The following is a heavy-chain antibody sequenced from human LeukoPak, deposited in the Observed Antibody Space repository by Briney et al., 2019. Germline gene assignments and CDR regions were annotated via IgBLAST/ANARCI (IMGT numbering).Heavy chain of an antibody. D-gene: IGHD3-22*01. CDR2: ISSSGSTI. CDR3: ARVSAYDSSGYCFDY. J-gene: IGHJ4*02. CDR1: GFTFSSYE. V-gene: IGHV3-48*03. Sequence: GGSLRLSCAASGFTFSSYEMNWVRQAPGKGLEWVSYISSSGSTIYYADSVKGRFTISRDNAKNSLYLQMNSLRAEDTAVYYCARVSAYDSSGYCFDYWGQGTLVTVSS.